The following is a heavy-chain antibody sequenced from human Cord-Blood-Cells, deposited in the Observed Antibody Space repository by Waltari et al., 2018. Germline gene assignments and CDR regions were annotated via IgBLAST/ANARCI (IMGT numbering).Heavy chain of an antibody. CDR1: GGSVSSGSYY. CDR2: IYYRWNT. V-gene: IGHV4-61*01. J-gene: IGHJ4*02. D-gene: IGHD3-3*01. CDR3: ASSRYYDFWSGYYDY. Sequence: QVQLQESGPGLVKPSETLSLTCTVSGGSVSSGSYYWSWIRQPPGKGLECIGYIYYRWNTNYNPSLKSRGTISIATSKNQFSLKLSSVTAADTAVYYCASSRYYDFWSGYYDYWGQGTLVTVSS.